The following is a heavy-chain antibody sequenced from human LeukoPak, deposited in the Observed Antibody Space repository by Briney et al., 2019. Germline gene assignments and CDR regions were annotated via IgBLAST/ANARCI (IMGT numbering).Heavy chain of an antibody. J-gene: IGHJ3*02. CDR3: ARILTTVTHDAFDI. CDR1: GGSISSAAYY. V-gene: IGHV2-70*11. D-gene: IGHD4-17*01. CDR2: IDWDDDR. Sequence: TLSLTCAISGGSISSAAYYWSWIRQPPGKALEWLARIDWDDDRYYSTSLRTRLTISKDTSKNQVVLTMTNMDPVDTATYYCARILTTVTHDAFDIWGQGTMVTVSS.